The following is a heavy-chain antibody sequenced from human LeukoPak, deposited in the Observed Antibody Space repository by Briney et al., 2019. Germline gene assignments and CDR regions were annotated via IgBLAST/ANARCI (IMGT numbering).Heavy chain of an antibody. CDR2: IYHSGST. Sequence: SETLSLTCAVSGGSISSSNWWSWVRQPPGKWLEWIGEIYHSGSTNYSPSLKSRVTISVDKSKNQFSLKLSSVTAADTAVYYCARGTLYSGWSYYFDYWGQGSQVTVSS. D-gene: IGHD6-19*01. V-gene: IGHV4-4*02. J-gene: IGHJ4*02. CDR3: ARGTLYSGWSYYFDY. CDR1: GGSISSSNW.